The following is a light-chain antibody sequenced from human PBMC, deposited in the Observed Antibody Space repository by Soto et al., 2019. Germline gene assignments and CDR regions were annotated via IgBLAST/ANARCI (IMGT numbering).Light chain of an antibody. CDR2: AAS. V-gene: IGKV1-5*01. J-gene: IGKJ4*01. CDR1: QGISTR. Sequence: DIQMTQSPSTLSASVGDRVTITCRASQGISTRLAWYQQKPGKAPNLLIYAASTLQSGVPSRFSGSGSGTDFTLTISCLQSEDFATYYCQQYYSYPLTFGGGTKVDIK. CDR3: QQYYSYPLT.